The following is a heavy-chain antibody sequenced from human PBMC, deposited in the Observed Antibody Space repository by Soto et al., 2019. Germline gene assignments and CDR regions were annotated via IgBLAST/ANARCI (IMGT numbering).Heavy chain of an antibody. Sequence: QVQLVQSGAEVKKPGSSVKVSCKASGGTFSSYAISWVRQAPGQGLEWMGGIIPIFGTANYAQKFQGRVTITADEPTSTAYMELRSVRAEDTAVYYCARDPGYSSSLNWFDPWGQGTLVTVSS. V-gene: IGHV1-69*01. J-gene: IGHJ5*02. CDR1: GGTFSSYA. CDR2: IIPIFGTA. D-gene: IGHD6-13*01. CDR3: ARDPGYSSSLNWFDP.